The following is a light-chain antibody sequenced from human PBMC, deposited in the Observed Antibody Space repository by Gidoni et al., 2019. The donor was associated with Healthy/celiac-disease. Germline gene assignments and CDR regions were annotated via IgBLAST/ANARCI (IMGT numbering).Light chain of an antibody. Sequence: DSVMTQSPDSRAVPLGERATINCKSSQSVLYSSNNKNYLAWYQPKPGQPPKLLIYWASTRESGVPDRFSGSGSGTDFTLTICSLQSEDVAVYYCQQYYSTPMYTFGQWTKLEIK. V-gene: IGKV4-1*01. CDR3: QQYYSTPMYT. CDR1: QSVLYSSNNKNY. J-gene: IGKJ2*01. CDR2: WAS.